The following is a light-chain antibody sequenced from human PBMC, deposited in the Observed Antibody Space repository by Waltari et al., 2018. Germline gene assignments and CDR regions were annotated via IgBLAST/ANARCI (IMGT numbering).Light chain of an antibody. CDR1: SSDVVSYDP. V-gene: IGLV2-18*02. Sequence: QSALTPPPSVSGSPGQSVTLSCTGISSDVVSYDPVSWSQQPPDTAPKLIIYEVSDRPSGVPDRFSGSKSANTAFLTISGLQAEDEADYFCSSYTSSSTWVFGTGTKVTVL. J-gene: IGLJ1*01. CDR2: EVS. CDR3: SSYTSSSTWV.